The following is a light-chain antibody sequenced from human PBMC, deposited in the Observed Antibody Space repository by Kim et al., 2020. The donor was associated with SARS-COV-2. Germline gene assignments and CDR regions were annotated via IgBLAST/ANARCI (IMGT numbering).Light chain of an antibody. CDR1: QSVSSN. CDR2: GAS. J-gene: IGKJ1*01. Sequence: SPGERATLSCRASQSVSSNLAWYQQKPGQAPRLLTHGASTRAIGIPARFSGSGSGTEFTLIISSLQSEDFALYYCQQYNKWPPWTFGQGTKVDIK. CDR3: QQYNKWPPWT. V-gene: IGKV3-15*01.